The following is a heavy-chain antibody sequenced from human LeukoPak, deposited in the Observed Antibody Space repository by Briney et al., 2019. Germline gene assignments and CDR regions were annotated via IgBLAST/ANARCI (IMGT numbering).Heavy chain of an antibody. V-gene: IGHV3-30*03. CDR2: ISYDGSNK. Sequence: QAGGSLRLSCAASGFTFSSYGMHWVRQAPGKGLEWVAVISYDGSNKYYADSVKGRFTISRDNSKNTLYLQMNSLRAEDTAVYYCAHTHLTLWFGELLPKRGMDVWDKGTTVTVSS. D-gene: IGHD3-10*01. J-gene: IGHJ6*04. CDR1: GFTFSSYG. CDR3: AHTHLTLWFGELLPKRGMDV.